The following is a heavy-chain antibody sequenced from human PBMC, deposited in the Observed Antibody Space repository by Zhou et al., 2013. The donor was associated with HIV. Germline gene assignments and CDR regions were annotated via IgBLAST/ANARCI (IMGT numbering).Heavy chain of an antibody. CDR1: GGSFSGHS. CDR2: ISHVGGA. V-gene: IGHV4-34*01. D-gene: IGHD7-27*01. J-gene: IGHJ5*02. CDR3: ARSWSWGLGP. Sequence: QVQLQEWGTGFLRPSETLSLTCAVYGGSFSGHSWTWIRQSPGSGLEWVGEISHVGGANYNPSLKSRVTISVDTSKNQFSLKLSSVTAADTAVYYCARSWSWGLGPWGQGTLVTVSS.